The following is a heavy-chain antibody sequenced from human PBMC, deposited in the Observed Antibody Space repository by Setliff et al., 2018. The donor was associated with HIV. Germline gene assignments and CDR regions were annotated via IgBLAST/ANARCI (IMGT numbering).Heavy chain of an antibody. V-gene: IGHV3-23*01. J-gene: IGHJ4*02. CDR2: ISGSGGLT. CDR1: GFTFSNYA. Sequence: PGGSLRLSCAASGFTFSNYAMNWVRQAPGKGLEWVSTISGSGGLTFYADSVKGRFTISRDNSKNTLYLQMNSLRAEDTAVYYCARDLHWAFDYWGQGTLVTVSS. CDR3: ARDLHWAFDY. D-gene: IGHD7-27*01.